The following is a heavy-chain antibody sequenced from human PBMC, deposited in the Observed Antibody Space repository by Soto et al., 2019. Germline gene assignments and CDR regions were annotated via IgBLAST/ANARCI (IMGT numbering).Heavy chain of an antibody. CDR1: GFTFSNFG. CDR3: ARVSGYSSSWYPYYYGMDV. D-gene: IGHD6-13*01. CDR2: VWYDGSSK. Sequence: GGSLRLSCEASGFTFSNFGMNWVRQAPGKGLEWVARVWYDGSSKYYVDSVKGRFTISRDNSKETVYLQMNSLTAADTAVYYCARVSGYSSSWYPYYYGMDVWGQGTTVTVSS. V-gene: IGHV3-33*01. J-gene: IGHJ6*02.